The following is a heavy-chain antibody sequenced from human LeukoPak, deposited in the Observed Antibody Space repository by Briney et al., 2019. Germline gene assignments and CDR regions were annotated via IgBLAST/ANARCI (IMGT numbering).Heavy chain of an antibody. D-gene: IGHD3-3*02. CDR3: VRALFSISDES. CDR1: GFTFSYSW. V-gene: IGHV3-74*03. Sequence: QPGGSLRLSCAASGFTFSYSWLHWVRQALGKGLVWVSRINDDGTTTTYADSVEGRFTISRDNAKNTLYLQMNSLRAEDTAVYFCVRALFSISDESWGQGTLVTVSS. J-gene: IGHJ5*02. CDR2: INDDGTTT.